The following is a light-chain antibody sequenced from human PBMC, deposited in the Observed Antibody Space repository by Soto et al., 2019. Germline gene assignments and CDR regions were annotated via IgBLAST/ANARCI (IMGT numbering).Light chain of an antibody. CDR1: QSVSSNY. J-gene: IGKJ4*01. V-gene: IGKV3-20*01. CDR2: GAS. CDR3: QQYGSWPLT. Sequence: EIVLTQSPGTLSLSPGERATLSCRASQSVSSNYLAWYQQKPGQAPSHLIYGASSRATGIPDRFSGSGSGTDFALTISRLEPEDFAVYHCQQYGSWPLTFGGGTKVEI.